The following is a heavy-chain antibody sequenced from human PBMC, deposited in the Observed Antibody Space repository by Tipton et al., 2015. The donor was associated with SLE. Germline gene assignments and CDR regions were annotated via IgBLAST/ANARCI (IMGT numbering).Heavy chain of an antibody. D-gene: IGHD2-21*02. CDR3: ARARGVTPGKYFDL. CDR1: GGSISSYY. J-gene: IGHJ2*01. V-gene: IGHV4-4*09. Sequence: TLSLTCTVSGGSISSYYWSWIRQPPGKGLEWIGYIYTSGSTNYNPSLKSRVTISVDTSKNQFSLKLSSVTAADTAVYYCARARGVTPGKYFDLWGRGTLVTVSS. CDR2: IYTSGST.